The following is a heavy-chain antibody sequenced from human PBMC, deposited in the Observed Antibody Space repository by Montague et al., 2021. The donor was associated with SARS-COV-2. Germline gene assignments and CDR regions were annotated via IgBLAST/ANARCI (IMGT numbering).Heavy chain of an antibody. CDR3: GVEVQFHLDF. J-gene: IGHJ4*02. CDR2: IYHNGKT. V-gene: IGHV4-39*01. Sequence: SETLSLTCDVSGDSITNTRYYWAWIRQTPGAALEWLGSIYHNGKTYYNPSLKSRVFLSIDTSKNQFSLRLSSVTASETAVYFCGVEVQFHLDFWGQGTLVAVSS. D-gene: IGHD1-1*01. CDR1: GDSITNTRYY.